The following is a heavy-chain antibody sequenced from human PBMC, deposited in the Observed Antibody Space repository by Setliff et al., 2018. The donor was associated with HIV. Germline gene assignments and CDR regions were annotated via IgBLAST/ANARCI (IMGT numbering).Heavy chain of an antibody. J-gene: IGHJ5*02. V-gene: IGHV1-18*01. Sequence: ASVKVSCKASNYTLINYGVSWVRQAPGQGLEWMGWIGSYSGYTIYAQKFQDRLTMTTDTSTTTASMELGSLRSDDTAVYYCVRGHCNSDKCWYTWFDPWGQGTLVTGS. CDR3: VRGHCNSDKCWYTWFDP. CDR2: IGSYSGYT. D-gene: IGHD2-2*01. CDR1: NYTLINYG.